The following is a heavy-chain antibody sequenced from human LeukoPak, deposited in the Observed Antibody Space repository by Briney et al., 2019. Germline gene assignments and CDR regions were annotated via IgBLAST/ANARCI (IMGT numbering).Heavy chain of an antibody. J-gene: IGHJ4*02. Sequence: SQTLSLTCAVSGGSISSGGYSWSWIRQPPGKGLEWIGYIYHSESTYYNPSLKSRVTISVDRSMNQFSLKLSSVTAADTAVYYCARGGMATIDYWGQGTLVTVSS. CDR3: ARGGMATIDY. V-gene: IGHV4-30-2*01. CDR2: IYHSEST. CDR1: GGSISSGGYS. D-gene: IGHD5-24*01.